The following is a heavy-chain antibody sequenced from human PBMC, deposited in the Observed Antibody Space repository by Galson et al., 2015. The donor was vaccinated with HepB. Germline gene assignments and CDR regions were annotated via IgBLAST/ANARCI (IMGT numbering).Heavy chain of an antibody. J-gene: IGHJ5*02. CDR3: AKGPHSSGWLNWFDP. V-gene: IGHV3-30-3*01. Sequence: SLRLSCAASGFTFNNYVIHWVRQAPGKGLEWVAVISYDGTNKYYADSVKGRFTISRDNSKNTLYLQMNSLRAEDTALYYCAKGPHSSGWLNWFDPWGQGTLVTVSS. CDR1: GFTFNNYV. CDR2: ISYDGTNK. D-gene: IGHD6-19*01.